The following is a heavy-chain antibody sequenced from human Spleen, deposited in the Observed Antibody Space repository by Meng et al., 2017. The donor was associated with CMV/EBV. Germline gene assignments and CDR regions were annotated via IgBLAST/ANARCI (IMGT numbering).Heavy chain of an antibody. CDR1: GFIFSYFA. D-gene: IGHD7-27*01. J-gene: IGHJ4*02. V-gene: IGHV3-23*01. CDR3: AKMGTSNYFDS. Sequence: SCAASGFIFSYFAMSWVRQAPGKGLEWVSLVGDSGGASQIADSVKGRFSISRDNAKGTVYLQMNSLRTEDTAVYYCAKMGTSNYFDSWGQGSLVTVSS. CDR2: VGDSGGAS.